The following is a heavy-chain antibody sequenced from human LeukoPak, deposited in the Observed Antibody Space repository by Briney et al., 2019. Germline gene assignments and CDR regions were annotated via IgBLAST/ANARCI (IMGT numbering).Heavy chain of an antibody. D-gene: IGHD3-22*01. Sequence: SETLSLTCTVSGASFSSGDQYWNWIRQSPGKGLEWIGSIHPSGTLYNNPSLESRVTISIDTSKNQFSLNLNSVTAADTAVYFCSRGLDSRKLSYWGQGTLVTVSS. CDR1: GASFSSGDQY. CDR3: SRGLDSRKLSY. CDR2: IHPSGTL. J-gene: IGHJ4*02. V-gene: IGHV4-31*03.